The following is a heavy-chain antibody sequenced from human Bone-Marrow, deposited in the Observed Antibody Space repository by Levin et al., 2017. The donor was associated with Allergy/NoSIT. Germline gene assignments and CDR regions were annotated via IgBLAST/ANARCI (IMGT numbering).Heavy chain of an antibody. V-gene: IGHV3-72*01. Sequence: GESLKISCPVSGFTFSDHYMDWVRQAPGKGLEWVGRIRDTANSYTTEYAASVKGRFTISRDGSKNSLYLQMNSLITEDTAVYYCARGPKDYGGQYKYHYGMDVWGQGTTVTVSS. CDR1: GFTFSDHY. CDR3: ARGPKDYGGQYKYHYGMDV. CDR2: IRDTANSYTT. D-gene: IGHD4-23*01. J-gene: IGHJ6*02.